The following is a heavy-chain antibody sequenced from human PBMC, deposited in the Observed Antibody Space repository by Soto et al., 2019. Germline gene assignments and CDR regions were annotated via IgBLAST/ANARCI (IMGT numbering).Heavy chain of an antibody. CDR1: GNSISTGAYY. V-gene: IGHV4-31*03. D-gene: IGHD3-10*01. CDR3: AREGRSAAPQAGFDL. Sequence: SESLSLTCTVSGNSISTGAYYWSWLRQHPVKGLEWIGHIFYSGNTHYSPSLESRVTISVDTSKNQFSIKLTSVTVADTAIYYCAREGRSAAPQAGFDLWGQGTLVTVSS. CDR2: IFYSGNT. J-gene: IGHJ4*02.